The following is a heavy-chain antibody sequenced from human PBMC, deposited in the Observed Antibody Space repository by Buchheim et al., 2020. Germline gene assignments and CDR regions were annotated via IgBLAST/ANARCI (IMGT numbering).Heavy chain of an antibody. CDR2: INHSGST. CDR1: GGSFSGYY. J-gene: IGHJ6*03. D-gene: IGHD5-12*01. Sequence: QVQLQQWGAGLLKPSETLSLTCAVYGGSFSGYYWSWIRQPPGKGLEWIGEINHSGSTNYNPSLKSRVTISVDTSKNQFSLKLSSVTAADTAVYYCARESGYDSYYYYMDVWGKGTT. V-gene: IGHV4-34*01. CDR3: ARESGYDSYYYYMDV.